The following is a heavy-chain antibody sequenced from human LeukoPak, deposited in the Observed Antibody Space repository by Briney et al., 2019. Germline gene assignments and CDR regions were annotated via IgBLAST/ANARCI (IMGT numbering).Heavy chain of an antibody. V-gene: IGHV3-66*01. J-gene: IGHJ4*02. CDR2: IYSGGST. CDR3: ARDRTESRGFDY. Sequence: GGSLRLSCAASGFTVSSNYMSWVRQAPGEGVEWVSVIYSGGSTYYADSVKGRFTISRDNSKNTLYLQMNSLRAEDTAVYYCARDRTESRGFDYWGQGTLVTVSS. D-gene: IGHD2-8*02. CDR1: GFTVSSNY.